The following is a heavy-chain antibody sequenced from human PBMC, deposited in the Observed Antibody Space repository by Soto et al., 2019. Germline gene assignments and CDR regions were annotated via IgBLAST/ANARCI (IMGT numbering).Heavy chain of an antibody. D-gene: IGHD2-15*01. CDR3: AHEYCSGGSCYEDAFGI. CDR2: IYWNDDK. CDR1: GFSLSTSVVG. Sequence: SGPTLVNPTQTLTLTCTFSGFSLSTSVVGVGWIRQPPGKSLEWLALIYWNDDKRYSPSLKSRLTITKHTSKNQVVLTMTNMEAVDTATYYRAHEYCSGGSCYEDAFGIWGQGTMVTVS. J-gene: IGHJ3*02. V-gene: IGHV2-5*01.